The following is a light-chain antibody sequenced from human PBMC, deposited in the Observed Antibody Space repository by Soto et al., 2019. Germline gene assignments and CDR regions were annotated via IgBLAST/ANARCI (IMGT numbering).Light chain of an antibody. J-gene: IGKJ4*01. CDR3: QQYHNWVT. V-gene: IGKV3D-15*01. CDR2: GAS. Sequence: EIELTQSPGTLSLSPGERATLSCRASQSVSTNLAWYQQKPGQAPRLLIYGASTRATGIPARFSGSGSGTDFTLTISSLQSEDFAVYYCQQYHNWVTFGGGTKV. CDR1: QSVSTN.